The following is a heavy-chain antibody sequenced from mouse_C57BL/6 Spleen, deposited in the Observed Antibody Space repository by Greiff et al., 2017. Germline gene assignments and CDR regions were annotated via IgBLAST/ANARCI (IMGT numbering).Heavy chain of an antibody. D-gene: IGHD1-1*01. Sequence: EVMLVESEGGLVQPGSSMKLSCTASGFTFSDYYMAWVRQVPEKGLEWVANINYDGSSTYYLDSLKSRFIISRDNAKNILYLQMSSLKSEDTATYYCARDRDYYGSSYLDYWGQGTTLTVSS. CDR3: ARDRDYYGSSYLDY. J-gene: IGHJ2*01. CDR1: GFTFSDYY. V-gene: IGHV5-16*01. CDR2: INYDGSST.